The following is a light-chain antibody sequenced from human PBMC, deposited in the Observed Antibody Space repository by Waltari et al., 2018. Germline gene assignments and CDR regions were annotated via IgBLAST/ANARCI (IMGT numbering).Light chain of an antibody. J-gene: IGKJ2*03. CDR2: LGS. CDR3: LQDIQPPYS. CDR1: QSLLHSNGNTY. V-gene: IGKV2-28*01. Sequence: DIVMTQTPLSLPVTPGEPASISCRSSQSLLHSNGNTYLFWYLQKPGQSPQVLIYLGSNRASGVPDRFSGSGSGTDFTLKISRVEAEDIGVYYCLQDIQPPYSFGQGTKLEIK.